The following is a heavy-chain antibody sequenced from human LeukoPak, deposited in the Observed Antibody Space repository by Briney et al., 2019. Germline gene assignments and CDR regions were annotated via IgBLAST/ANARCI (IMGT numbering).Heavy chain of an antibody. CDR1: GDSVSSNSAA. CDR3: ARDPGYSSSWSFDY. D-gene: IGHD6-13*01. V-gene: IGHV6-1*01. CDR2: TYYRSKWYN. Sequence: SQTLSLTCAISGDSVSSNSAAWNCIRQSPSRGLECLGRTYYRSKWYNDYAVSVKSRITINPDTSKNQFSLQLNSVTPEDTAVYYCARDPGYSSSWSFDYWGQGTLVTVSS. J-gene: IGHJ4*02.